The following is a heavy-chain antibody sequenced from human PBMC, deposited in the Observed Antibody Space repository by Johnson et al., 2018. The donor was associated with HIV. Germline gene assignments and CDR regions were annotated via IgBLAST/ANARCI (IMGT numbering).Heavy chain of an antibody. D-gene: IGHD1-26*01. J-gene: IGHJ3*02. V-gene: IGHV3-73*01. CDR2: IRSKVNNYAT. Sequence: VQLVESGGGGVQPGRSLRLSCAASGFSFSGSPMHWVRQASGNGLEWVGRIRSKVNNYATAYAASVTGRFIISRDDSNNTAYLQMNSLKTEDTAMYYCTTYSGSHRGGDAFDIWGQGTMVTVSS. CDR3: TTYSGSHRGGDAFDI. CDR1: GFSFSGSP.